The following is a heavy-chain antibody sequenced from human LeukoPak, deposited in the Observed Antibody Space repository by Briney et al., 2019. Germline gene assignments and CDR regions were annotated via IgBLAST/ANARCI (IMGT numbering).Heavy chain of an antibody. D-gene: IGHD2-2*03. Sequence: GGSLRLSCAASGFTISRSSMHWVRQAPGKGLEFVSAISRSGGNTYYANSVKGRFTISRDTSRNTLYLQVGSLRVEDMAVYYCARVGDRSGNGYSHWGQGTLVTVSS. CDR3: ARVGDRSGNGYSH. CDR1: GFTISRSS. J-gene: IGHJ4*02. CDR2: ISRSGGNT. V-gene: IGHV3-64*01.